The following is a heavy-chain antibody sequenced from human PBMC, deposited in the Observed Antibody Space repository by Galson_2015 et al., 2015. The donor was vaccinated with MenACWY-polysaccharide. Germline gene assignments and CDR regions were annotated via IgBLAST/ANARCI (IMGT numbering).Heavy chain of an antibody. CDR2: ISGSGGST. Sequence: SLRLSCAASGFTFSSYAITWVRQAPGKGLEWVSTISGSGGSTYYADSVKGRFTISRDNSKNTLYLQMNSLRAEDTAVYYCAKGGSSGYLRNWFDPWGQGTLVTVSS. J-gene: IGHJ5*02. V-gene: IGHV3-23*01. CDR1: GFTFSSYA. CDR3: AKGGSSGYLRNWFDP. D-gene: IGHD3-22*01.